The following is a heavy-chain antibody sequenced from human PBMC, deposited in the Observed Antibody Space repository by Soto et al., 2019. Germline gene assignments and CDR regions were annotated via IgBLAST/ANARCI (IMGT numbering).Heavy chain of an antibody. CDR3: ASLREDRDQDLDY. CDR1: GGSIRSSIYY. J-gene: IGHJ4*02. V-gene: IGHV4-39*01. Sequence: QLQLQESGPGLVKPSETLSLTCTVSGGSIRSSIYYWGWIRQPPGKGLEWIGKIFYSGSTYYNPSLKSRVTISVDTSENQFSLRLSSVTAADTAVYYCASLREDRDQDLDYWGQGTLVTVSS. D-gene: IGHD1-26*01. CDR2: IFYSGST.